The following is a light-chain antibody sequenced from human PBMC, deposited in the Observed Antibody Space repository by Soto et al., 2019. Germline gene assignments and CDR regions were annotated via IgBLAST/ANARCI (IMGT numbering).Light chain of an antibody. CDR3: QQYNSYSPTWT. CDR2: KAS. Sequence: DLQMTQSPSTLSASVGDRVTITCRASQSISGWLAWYQQTPGKAPKLLIYKASSLESGVPSRFSGSGSGTEFTLTISSLQPDDFATYYCQQYNSYSPTWTFGQGTKVEIK. V-gene: IGKV1-5*03. J-gene: IGKJ1*01. CDR1: QSISGW.